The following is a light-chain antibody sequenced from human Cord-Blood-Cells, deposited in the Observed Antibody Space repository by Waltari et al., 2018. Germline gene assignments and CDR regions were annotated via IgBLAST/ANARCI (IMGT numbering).Light chain of an antibody. CDR2: DAS. CDR3: QQRSNWPLT. V-gene: IGKV3-11*01. J-gene: IGKJ4*01. Sequence: EIVLTQSPATLSLSPGARATLSCRSSQSVRNYLSWYQQKPGQAPRLLIYDASNRASGIPARFSGSGSGTDFTLTISSLEPEDFAVYYCQQRSNWPLTFGGGTKVEIK. CDR1: QSVRNY.